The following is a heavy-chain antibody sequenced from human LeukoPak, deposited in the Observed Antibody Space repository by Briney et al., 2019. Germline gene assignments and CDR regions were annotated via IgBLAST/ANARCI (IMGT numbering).Heavy chain of an antibody. CDR1: GFTFSSYA. D-gene: IGHD2-21*02. Sequence: GSLRLSCAASGFTFSSYAMHWVRQAPDKGLEWVAVISYDGSNKYYADSVKGRFTISRDNSKNTLYLQMNSLRAEDTAVYYCASWDIVVVTATYYFDYWGQGTLVTVSS. CDR3: ASWDIVVVTATYYFDY. J-gene: IGHJ4*02. V-gene: IGHV3-30-3*01. CDR2: ISYDGSNK.